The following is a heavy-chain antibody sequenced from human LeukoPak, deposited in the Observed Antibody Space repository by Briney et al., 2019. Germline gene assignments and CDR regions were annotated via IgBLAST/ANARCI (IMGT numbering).Heavy chain of an antibody. CDR2: ISGSGGST. V-gene: IGHV3-23*01. Sequence: GGSLRLSCAASGFTFSSYGMSWVRQAPGKGLEWVSVISGSGGSTYYADSVKGRFTISRDNSKNTLYLQMNSLRAEDTAVYYCAKDPSSSWYTNWFDPWGQGTLVTVSS. CDR3: AKDPSSSWYTNWFDP. J-gene: IGHJ5*02. D-gene: IGHD6-13*01. CDR1: GFTFSSYG.